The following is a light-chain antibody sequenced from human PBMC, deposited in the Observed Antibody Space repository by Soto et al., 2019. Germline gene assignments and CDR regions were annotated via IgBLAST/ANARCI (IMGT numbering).Light chain of an antibody. CDR1: QSVSNN. CDR3: HHYGSSPYT. Sequence: EIVMTQSPATLSVSPGERATLSCRASQSVSNNLAWYQQKPGQAPRLLLYGASTRATGIPARFSGSGSGTEFTLTISSLQSEDFAVYYCHHYGSSPYTFGLGTKLEIK. V-gene: IGKV3-15*01. J-gene: IGKJ2*01. CDR2: GAS.